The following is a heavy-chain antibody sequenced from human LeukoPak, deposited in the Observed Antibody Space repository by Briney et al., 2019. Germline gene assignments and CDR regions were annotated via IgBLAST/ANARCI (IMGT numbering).Heavy chain of an antibody. CDR1: GGTFSSYA. J-gene: IGHJ4*02. CDR2: MNPNSGNT. Sequence: ASVKVSCKASGGTFSSYAISWVRQATGQGLEWMGWMNPNSGNTGYAQKFQGRVTMTRNTSISTAYMELSSLRSEDTAVYYCARAVRGWSSVPHYWGQGTLVTVSS. V-gene: IGHV1-8*02. CDR3: ARAVRGWSSVPHY. D-gene: IGHD6-19*01.